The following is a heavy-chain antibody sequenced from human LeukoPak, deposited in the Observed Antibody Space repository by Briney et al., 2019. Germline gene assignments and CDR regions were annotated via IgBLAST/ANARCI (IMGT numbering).Heavy chain of an antibody. CDR3: ARLASGSYGPLTPFDY. D-gene: IGHD1-26*01. J-gene: IGHJ4*02. CDR1: GGSISSYY. CDR2: IYYSGST. V-gene: IGHV4-59*08. Sequence: SSETLSLTCTVSGGSISSYYWSWIRQPPGKGLEWIGDIYYSGSTNYNPSLKSRVTISVDTSKNQFSLRLSSVTAADTAVYYSARLASGSYGPLTPFDYWGQGTQVTVSS.